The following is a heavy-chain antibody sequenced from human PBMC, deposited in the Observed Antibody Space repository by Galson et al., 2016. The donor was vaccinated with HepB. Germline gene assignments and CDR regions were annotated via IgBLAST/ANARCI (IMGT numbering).Heavy chain of an antibody. CDR1: GASIISNNYF. D-gene: IGHD1-14*01. Sequence: TLSLTCTVSGASIISNNYFWSWVRQQEGRGLEWIAYIHHTGRAYYNPSFSSRFIISVDTSRNQFSLKVNSVNAADTAVYYCASEVDKPGGTDGDAFDIWGQGTVVTVSS. J-gene: IGHJ3*02. CDR3: ASEVDKPGGTDGDAFDI. CDR2: IHHTGRA. V-gene: IGHV4-31*03.